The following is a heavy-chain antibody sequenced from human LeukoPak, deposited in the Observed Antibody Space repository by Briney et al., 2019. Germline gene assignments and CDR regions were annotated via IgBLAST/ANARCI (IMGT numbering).Heavy chain of an antibody. J-gene: IGHJ6*03. CDR2: IYYSGST. CDR1: GGSISSYY. Sequence: SETLSLTCTVSGGSISSYYWSWIRQPPGKGLEWIGYIYYSGSTYYNPSLKSRVTISVDTSKNQFSLKLSSVTAADTAVYYCARTQVLLWFGELVDYYYYMDVWGKGTTVTISS. CDR3: ARTQVLLWFGELVDYYYYMDV. V-gene: IGHV4-59*04. D-gene: IGHD3-10*01.